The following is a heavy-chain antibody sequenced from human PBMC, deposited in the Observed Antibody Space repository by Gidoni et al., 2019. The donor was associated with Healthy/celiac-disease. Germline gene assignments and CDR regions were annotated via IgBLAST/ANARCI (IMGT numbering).Heavy chain of an antibody. D-gene: IGHD3-22*01. J-gene: IGHJ6*02. CDR1: GFTFSSYG. Sequence: QVQLVESGGGVVQPGRSLRLSCAASGFTFSSYGMHWVRQAPGKGLEWGAVISYDGSNKYYADSVKGRFTISRDNSKNTLYLQMNSLRAEDTAVYYCAKDFDSAGYYYYGMDVWGQGTTVTVSS. CDR3: AKDFDSAGYYYYGMDV. CDR2: ISYDGSNK. V-gene: IGHV3-30*18.